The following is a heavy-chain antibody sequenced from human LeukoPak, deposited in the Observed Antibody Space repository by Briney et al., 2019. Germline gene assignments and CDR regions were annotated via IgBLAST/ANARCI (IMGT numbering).Heavy chain of an antibody. D-gene: IGHD4-23*01. Sequence: GGSLRLSCAASGFTFSSYEMNWVRQAPGKGLEWVSYISSSGTTKYYADSVKGRFTVSRDNAKNSLYLQMNSLRAEDTAVYYCARESGYGGILSIWGQGTMVTVSS. J-gene: IGHJ3*02. CDR3: ARESGYGGILSI. CDR2: ISSSGTTK. CDR1: GFTFSSYE. V-gene: IGHV3-48*03.